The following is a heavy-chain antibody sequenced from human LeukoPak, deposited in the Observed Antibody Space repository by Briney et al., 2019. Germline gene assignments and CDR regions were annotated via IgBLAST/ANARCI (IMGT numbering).Heavy chain of an antibody. Sequence: GGSLRLSCAASGFTFSSYSMNWVRQAAGKGLEWVSSISSSSSYIYYADSVKGRFTISRDNAKNSLYLQMNSLRAEDTAVYYCARDTDDFWSGPPYYYYMDVWGKGTPVTVSS. V-gene: IGHV3-21*01. CDR2: ISSSSSYI. D-gene: IGHD3-3*01. CDR1: GFTFSSYS. J-gene: IGHJ6*03. CDR3: ARDTDDFWSGPPYYYYMDV.